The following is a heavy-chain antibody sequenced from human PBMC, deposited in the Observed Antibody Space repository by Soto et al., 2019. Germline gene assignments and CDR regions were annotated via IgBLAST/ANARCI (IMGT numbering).Heavy chain of an antibody. J-gene: IGHJ3*02. D-gene: IGHD3-9*01. V-gene: IGHV4-59*01. CDR3: ARGSPMLYYDRFEGNAFDI. CDR2: IYYSGST. CDR1: GGSISSYY. Sequence: SETLSLTCTVSGGSISSYYWSWIRQPPGKGLEWIGYIYYSGSTNYNPSLKSRVTISVGTSKNQFSLKLSSVTAADTAVYYCARGSPMLYYDRFEGNAFDIWGQGTMVTVSS.